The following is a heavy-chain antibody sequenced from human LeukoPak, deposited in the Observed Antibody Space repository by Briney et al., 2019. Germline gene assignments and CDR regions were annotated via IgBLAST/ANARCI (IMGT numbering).Heavy chain of an antibody. J-gene: IGHJ4*02. CDR3: ARGAFEYDTSGYYYTFDY. D-gene: IGHD3-22*01. V-gene: IGHV3-49*04. Sequence: PGRSLRLSCTTSGFTFGDYAMTWVRQAPGKGLGWLGIFGSKTSGGTTDYAASVKGRFTISRDDSKSIAYLQMNTLKTEDTAIYYCARGAFEYDTSGYYYTFDYWGQGSLVTVSS. CDR2: FGSKTSGGTT. CDR1: GFTFGDYA.